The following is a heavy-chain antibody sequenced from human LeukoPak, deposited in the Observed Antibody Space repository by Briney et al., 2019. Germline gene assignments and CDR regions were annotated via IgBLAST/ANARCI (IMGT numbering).Heavy chain of an antibody. J-gene: IGHJ4*02. D-gene: IGHD3-10*01. CDR2: IRYDGSNK. CDR1: GFTFSSYG. Sequence: GSLRLSCAASGFTFSSYGMHWVRQAPGKGLEWVAFIRYDGSNKYYADSVKGRFTISRDNSKNTLYLQMNSLRAEDTAVYYCRITMVRGVIEGSDYWGQGTLVTVSS. V-gene: IGHV3-30*02. CDR3: RITMVRGVIEGSDY.